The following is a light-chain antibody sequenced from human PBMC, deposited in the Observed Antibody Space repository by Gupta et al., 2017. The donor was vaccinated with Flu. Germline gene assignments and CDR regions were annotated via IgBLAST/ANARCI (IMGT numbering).Light chain of an antibody. CDR2: DDD. J-gene: IGLJ3*02. V-gene: IGLV3-21*02. Sequence: SSVLPQPPSVSVAPGQTASITCGGNNIGGKSVHWYLQKSGQAPVLVVHDDDDRPPGIPDRFSGSKSGNTATLTLSRVEAGDEADYYCQVWDSSSGRVFGGGTKLTVL. CDR1: NIGGKS. CDR3: QVWDSSSGRV.